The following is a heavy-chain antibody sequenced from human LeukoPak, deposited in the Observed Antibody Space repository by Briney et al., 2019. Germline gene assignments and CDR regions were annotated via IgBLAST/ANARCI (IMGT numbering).Heavy chain of an antibody. CDR3: ARHRGFITMIVVGGLGY. Sequence: PSETLSLTCTVSGGSISSSSYYWGWIRQPPGKGLEWIGSIYYSGSTYYNPSLKSRVTISVDTSKNQFSLKLSSVTAADTAVYYCARHRGFITMIVVGGLGYWGQGTLVTVSS. J-gene: IGHJ4*02. V-gene: IGHV4-39*01. CDR2: IYYSGST. CDR1: GGSISSSSYY. D-gene: IGHD3-22*01.